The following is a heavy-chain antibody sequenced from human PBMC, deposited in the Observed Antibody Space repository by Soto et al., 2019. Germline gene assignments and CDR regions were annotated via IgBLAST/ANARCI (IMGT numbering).Heavy chain of an antibody. CDR3: ARAAATGYCSSTSCYTVGFSYYYYYGMDV. CDR1: GYSISSGYY. V-gene: IGHV4-38-2*01. CDR2: IYHSGST. Sequence: SETLSLTCAVSGYSISSGYYWGWIRQPPGKGLEWIGSIYHSGSTYYNPSLKSRVTISVDTSKNQFSLKLSSVTAADTAAYYCARAAATGYCSSTSCYTVGFSYYYYYGMDVWGQGTTVTVSS. D-gene: IGHD2-2*02. J-gene: IGHJ6*02.